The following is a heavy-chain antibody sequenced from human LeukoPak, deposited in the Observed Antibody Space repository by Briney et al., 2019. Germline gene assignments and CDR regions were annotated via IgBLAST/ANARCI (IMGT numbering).Heavy chain of an antibody. CDR2: ITGSGSTI. Sequence: GGSLRLSCVASGFIISSYELNWVRQAPGKGLEWLTYITGSGSTIFYADSVKGRITISRDNAKNSLYLQMSSLRAEDTAIYYCASGAGSGSYYNHDYWGQGTLVTVSS. CDR1: GFIISSYE. V-gene: IGHV3-48*03. D-gene: IGHD3-10*01. CDR3: ASGAGSGSYYNHDY. J-gene: IGHJ4*02.